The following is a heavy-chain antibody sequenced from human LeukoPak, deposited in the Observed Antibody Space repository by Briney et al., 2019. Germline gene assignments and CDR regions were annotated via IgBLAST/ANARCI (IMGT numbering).Heavy chain of an antibody. CDR1: GGSINSYY. J-gene: IGHJ4*02. D-gene: IGHD6-19*01. V-gene: IGHV4-59*08. CDR2: IYSSGSS. CDR3: ARRSGSGWYIDY. Sequence: SETLSLTCTVSGGSINSYYWSWIRQPPGKGLEWIGYIYSSGSSNYDPSLKGRVAISVNMSHNQFSLKLTSVTAADTAVYCCARRSGSGWYIDYWGQGTLVTVSS.